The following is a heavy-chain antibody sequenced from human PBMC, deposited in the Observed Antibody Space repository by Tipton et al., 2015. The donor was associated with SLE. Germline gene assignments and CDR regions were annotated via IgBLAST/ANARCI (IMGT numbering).Heavy chain of an antibody. D-gene: IGHD6-13*01. J-gene: IGHJ4*02. CDR3: ARAIAPGSSRISDY. CDR1: GFTFDDYA. V-gene: IGHV3-49*04. CDR2: IRSKAYFETT. Sequence: RSLRLSCTTSGFTFDDYAMSWVRQAPGKGLEWVSFIRSKAYFETTEYAASVKGRFTVSRDGSKSIAYLQIDSLRTEDSAVYFCARAIAPGSSRISDYWGQGTLVSVSS.